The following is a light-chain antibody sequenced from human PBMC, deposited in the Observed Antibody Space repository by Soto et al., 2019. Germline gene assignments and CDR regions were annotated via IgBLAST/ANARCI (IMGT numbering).Light chain of an antibody. Sequence: EIVMTQSPATLSVSPGERVTLSCRARQSVGSNLAWYQQKPGQAPRLLIYGASTRATGIPARFSGSGSGTDFTLTISRLEPEDFAVYYCQQYNNWPITFGQGTRLEIK. CDR2: GAS. CDR3: QQYNNWPIT. CDR1: QSVGSN. V-gene: IGKV3-15*01. J-gene: IGKJ5*01.